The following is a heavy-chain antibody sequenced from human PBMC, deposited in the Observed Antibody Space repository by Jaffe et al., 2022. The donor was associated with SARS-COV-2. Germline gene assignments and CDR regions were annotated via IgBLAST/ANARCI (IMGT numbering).Heavy chain of an antibody. Sequence: QVQLQQWGAGLLKPSETLSLTCAVYGGSFSGYYWSWIRQPPGKGLEWIGEINHSGSTNYNPSLKSRVTISVDTSKNQFSLKLSSVTAADTAVYYCACRKVVVNPSPIDYWGQGTLVTVSS. CDR1: GGSFSGYY. CDR3: ACRKVVVNPSPIDY. D-gene: IGHD3-22*01. CDR2: INHSGST. V-gene: IGHV4-34*01. J-gene: IGHJ4*02.